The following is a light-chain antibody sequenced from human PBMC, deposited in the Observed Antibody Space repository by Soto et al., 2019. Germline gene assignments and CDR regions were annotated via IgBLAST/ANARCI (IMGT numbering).Light chain of an antibody. CDR1: QSVTHH. V-gene: IGKV3-15*01. CDR3: YEYKNWPPST. CDR2: GAR. Sequence: DMVVSQSPATLAVSPGERAILFCRASQSVTHHVAWYRPQPGQPPRLLVYGARSRADGVPARFSGSGTGTDFAPTVSSLQYADFGVYYCYEYKNWPPSTFGRGTKVD. J-gene: IGKJ3*01.